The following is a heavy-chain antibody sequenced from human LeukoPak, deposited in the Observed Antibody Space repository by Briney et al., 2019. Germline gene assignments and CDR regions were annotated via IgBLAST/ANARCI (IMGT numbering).Heavy chain of an antibody. D-gene: IGHD1-14*01. CDR2: ISGGDPTT. Sequence: GSLRLSCAASGFTLSSYSMNWVRPAPGKGLEWVSSISGGDPTTYYADSVKGRFTISRDNSKNTLYLQMNSLRAEDTAIYYCAKESLLLREPLLIYYFDFWGQGTLVTVSS. J-gene: IGHJ4*02. CDR1: GFTLSSYS. CDR3: AKESLLLREPLLIYYFDF. V-gene: IGHV3-23*01.